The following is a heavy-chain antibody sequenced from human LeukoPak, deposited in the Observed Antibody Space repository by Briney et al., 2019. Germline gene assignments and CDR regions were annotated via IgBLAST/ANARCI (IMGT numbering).Heavy chain of an antibody. CDR3: ARDLWAQKLPHRYFDY. D-gene: IGHD6-13*01. CDR2: IKEDGSEK. V-gene: IGHV3-7*05. CDR1: GFIFRTYW. Sequence: PGGSLRLSCAASGFIFRTYWMSWVRQAPGQGLEWVANIKEDGSEKYYVDSVRGRFTISRDNAKNSLYLQMNSLRAEDTAVYYCARDLWAQKLPHRYFDYWGQGTLVTVSS. J-gene: IGHJ4*02.